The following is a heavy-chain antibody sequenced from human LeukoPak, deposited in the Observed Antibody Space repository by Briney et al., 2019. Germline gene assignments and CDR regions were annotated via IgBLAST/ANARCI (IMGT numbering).Heavy chain of an antibody. Sequence: SVKVSCKASGGTFSSYAIGWVRQAPGQGLEWIGGIIPISGTANYAQKFQGRVTITTDESTSTAYMELSSLRSEDTAVYYCARERYSGYTHQYYFDYWGQGTLVTVSS. CDR3: ARERYSGYTHQYYFDY. CDR1: GGTFSSYA. V-gene: IGHV1-69*05. J-gene: IGHJ4*02. CDR2: IIPISGTA. D-gene: IGHD5-12*01.